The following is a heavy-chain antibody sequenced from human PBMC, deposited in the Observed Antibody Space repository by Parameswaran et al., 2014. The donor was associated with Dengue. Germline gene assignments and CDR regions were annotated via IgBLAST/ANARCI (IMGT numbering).Heavy chain of an antibody. V-gene: IGHV4-34*01. D-gene: IGHD6-6*01. Sequence: VRQASREGAGSGLGKSNHSGSTNYNPSLKSRVTISVDTSKNQFSLKLSSVTAADTAVYYCARMSIAARHFDYWGQGTLVTVSS. CDR2: SNHSGST. J-gene: IGHJ4*02. CDR3: ARMSIAARHFDY.